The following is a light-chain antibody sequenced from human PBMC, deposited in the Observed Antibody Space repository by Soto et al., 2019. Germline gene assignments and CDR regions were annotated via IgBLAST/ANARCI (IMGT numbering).Light chain of an antibody. V-gene: IGKV3-20*01. CDR2: AAS. J-gene: IGKJ2*01. CDR3: QLYGGSPIRYT. CDR1: QSVASHY. Sequence: EIVLTQSPGTLSLSPGERATLSCRASQSVASHYLAWYQQTPGQAPRLLIYAASTRSTGIPDRFSGSGSGTDFTLTIIRLEPDAFAVYYCQLYGGSPIRYTCGQGTKLDIK.